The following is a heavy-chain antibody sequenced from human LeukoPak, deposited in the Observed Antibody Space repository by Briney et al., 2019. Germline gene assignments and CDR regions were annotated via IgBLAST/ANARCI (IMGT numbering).Heavy chain of an antibody. V-gene: IGHV3-23*01. CDR2: ISVSGGST. CDR3: ANRGVGYYYMDV. Sequence: GGSLRLSCAASGFPFSTYAMTWVRPAPGKGLEWVSSISVSGGSTYYADPAKGRFTISRDNSKNTLYLQMNSLRAEDTAVYYCANRGVGYYYMDVWGKGTTVTVSS. CDR1: GFPFSTYA. D-gene: IGHD2-15*01. J-gene: IGHJ6*03.